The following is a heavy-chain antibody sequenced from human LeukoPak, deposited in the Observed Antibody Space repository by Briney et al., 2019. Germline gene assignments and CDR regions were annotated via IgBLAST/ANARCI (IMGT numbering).Heavy chain of an antibody. V-gene: IGHV3-53*01. CDR1: GFTFSNYA. Sequence: GGSLRLSCAASGFTFSNYAMSWVRQAPGKGLEWVSVIYSGGSTYYADSVKGRFTISRDNSKNTLYLQMNSLRAEDTAVYYCARAFNYYAILAWGQGTLVTVSS. CDR3: ARAFNYYAILA. CDR2: IYSGGST. J-gene: IGHJ5*02. D-gene: IGHD3-10*01.